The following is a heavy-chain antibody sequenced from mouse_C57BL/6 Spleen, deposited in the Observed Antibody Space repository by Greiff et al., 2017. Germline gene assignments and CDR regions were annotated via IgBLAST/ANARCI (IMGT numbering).Heavy chain of an antibody. CDR3: ARQTAQATGFDY. J-gene: IGHJ2*01. V-gene: IGHV1-69*01. D-gene: IGHD3-2*02. CDR1: GYTFTSYW. CDR2: IDPSDSYT. Sequence: QVQLQQPGAELVMPGASVKLSCKASGYTFTSYWMHWVKQRPGQGLEWIGEIDPSDSYTNYNQKFKGKSTLTVDKSSSTAYMQLSSLTSEDSAVYYCARQTAQATGFDYWGQGTTLTVSS.